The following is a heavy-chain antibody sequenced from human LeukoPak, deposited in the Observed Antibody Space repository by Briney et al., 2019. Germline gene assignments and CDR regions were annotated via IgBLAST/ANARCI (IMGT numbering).Heavy chain of an antibody. D-gene: IGHD3-3*01. J-gene: IGHJ4*02. CDR3: AKGYSRAFWSGYYFDY. CDR1: GFTFDDYA. V-gene: IGHV3-9*01. CDR2: ISWNSGSI. Sequence: GRSLRLSCAASGFTFDDYAMHWVRQAPGKGLEWVSGISWNSGSIGYADSVKGRFTISRDNAKNSLYLQMNSLRAEDTALYYCAKGYSRAFWSGYYFDYWGQGTLVTVSS.